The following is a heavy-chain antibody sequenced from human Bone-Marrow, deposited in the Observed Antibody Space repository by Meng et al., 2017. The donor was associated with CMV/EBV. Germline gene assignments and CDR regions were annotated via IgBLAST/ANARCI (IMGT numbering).Heavy chain of an antibody. CDR2: IVVGSGNT. V-gene: IGHV1-58*01. CDR3: AAHHVTGDSSGYQDY. Sequence: KISCAASGFTFTSSAVQWVRQARGQRLEWIGWIVVGSGNTNYAQKFQERVTITRDMSTSTAYMELSSLRSEDTAVYYCAAHHVTGDSSGYQDYWGQGTLVTVSS. CDR1: GFTFTSSA. D-gene: IGHD3-22*01. J-gene: IGHJ4*01.